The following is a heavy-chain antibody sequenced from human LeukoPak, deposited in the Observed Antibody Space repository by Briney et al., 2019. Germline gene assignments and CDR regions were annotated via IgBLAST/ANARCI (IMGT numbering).Heavy chain of an antibody. J-gene: IGHJ4*02. CDR1: GGSIGSGSSY. Sequence: PSQTLSLTCSVSGGSIGSGSSYWSWIRQPAGKGLEWIGRIYATGITKYNPSLKSRVTISVDTSKNQFSLKLSSVTAADTAVYYCAREQLERQPFDYWGQGTLVTVSS. V-gene: IGHV4-61*02. D-gene: IGHD1-1*01. CDR3: AREQLERQPFDY. CDR2: IYATGIT.